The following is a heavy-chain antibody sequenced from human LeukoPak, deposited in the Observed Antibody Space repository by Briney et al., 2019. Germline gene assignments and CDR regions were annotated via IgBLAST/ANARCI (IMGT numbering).Heavy chain of an antibody. V-gene: IGHV4-4*07. Sequence: SETLSLTYTVSGGSINSYWSWIRQPAGKGLEWIGRISGSGTITYNPALQSRLSISIDTSKNQFSLKLMSVTAADTAVYYCARGHHPYYYDSSGYYTRPPYYFDYWGQGTLVTVSS. CDR2: ISGSGTI. CDR3: ARGHHPYYYDSSGYYTRPPYYFDY. D-gene: IGHD3-22*01. J-gene: IGHJ4*02. CDR1: GGSINSY.